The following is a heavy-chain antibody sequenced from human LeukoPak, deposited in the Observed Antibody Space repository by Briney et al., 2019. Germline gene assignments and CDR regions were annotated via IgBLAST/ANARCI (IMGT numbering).Heavy chain of an antibody. D-gene: IGHD5-24*01. J-gene: IGHJ3*02. CDR1: GYTFTSYD. CDR2: MNPNSGNT. CDR3: ARGIKGYIATRDAFDI. Sequence: ASVKVSCKASGYTFTSYDIHWVRQATGQGLEWMGWMNPNSGNTGYAQKFQGRVIMTRNTSISTAYMELSSPRSEDTAVYYCARGIKGYIATRDAFDIWGQGTMVTVSS. V-gene: IGHV1-8*01.